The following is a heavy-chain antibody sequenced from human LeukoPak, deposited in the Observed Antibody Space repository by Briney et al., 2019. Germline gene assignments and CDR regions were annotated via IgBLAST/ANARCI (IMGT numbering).Heavy chain of an antibody. V-gene: IGHV4-59*08. CDR1: GGSISSYY. CDR3: ARMYDSSGYYYPFDY. CDR2: IYYTGST. D-gene: IGHD3-22*01. J-gene: IGHJ4*02. Sequence: SQTLSLTCTVSGGSISSYYWSWIRQHPGKGPEGSGYIYYTGSTNYNHSLKSRVTISADTSKKHFSLKLSSVTAADTAVYYCARMYDSSGYYYPFDYWGQGTLVTVSS.